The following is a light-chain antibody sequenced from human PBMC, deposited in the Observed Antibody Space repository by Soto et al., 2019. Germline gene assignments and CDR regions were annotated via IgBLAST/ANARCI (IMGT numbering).Light chain of an antibody. CDR3: SSYTISTLVV. V-gene: IGLV2-14*01. CDR1: SSDVGGYNY. Sequence: QSALTQPASVSGSPGQSIPISCTGTSSDVGGYNYVSWYQQHPGKAPKLMIYDVSNRPSGVSNRFSGSKSGNTASLTISGLQAEDEADYYCSSYTISTLVVFGGGTKLTVL. J-gene: IGLJ2*01. CDR2: DVS.